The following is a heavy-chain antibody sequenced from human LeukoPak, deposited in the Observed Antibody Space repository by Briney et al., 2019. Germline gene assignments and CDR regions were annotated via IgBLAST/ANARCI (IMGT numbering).Heavy chain of an antibody. Sequence: ASVKVSCKASGYTFTGYYMHWVRQAPGQGLEWMGWINPNSGGTNYAQKFQGRVTMTRDTSISTAYMELSRLRSDDTAVYYCARGSYCGGDCSDYFDYWGQGTLVTVSS. J-gene: IGHJ4*02. CDR3: ARGSYCGGDCSDYFDY. CDR1: GYTFTGYY. D-gene: IGHD2-21*02. V-gene: IGHV1-2*02. CDR2: INPNSGGT.